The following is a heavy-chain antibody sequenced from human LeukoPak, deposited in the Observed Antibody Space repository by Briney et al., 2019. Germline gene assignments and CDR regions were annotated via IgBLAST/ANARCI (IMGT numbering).Heavy chain of an antibody. CDR1: GFTFSSYW. J-gene: IGHJ4*02. CDR2: IKQDGSEK. Sequence: GGSLRLSCAASGFTFSSYWMSWVRQAPGKGLEWVANIKQDGSEKYYVDSVKGRFTISRDNAKNSLYLQMNSLRAEDTAVYYCARAAHYDFWSGPPDYRGQGTLVTVSS. D-gene: IGHD3-3*01. CDR3: ARAAHYDFWSGPPDY. V-gene: IGHV3-7*01.